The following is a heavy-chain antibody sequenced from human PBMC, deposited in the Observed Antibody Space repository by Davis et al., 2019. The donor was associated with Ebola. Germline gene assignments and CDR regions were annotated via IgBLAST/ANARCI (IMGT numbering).Heavy chain of an antibody. D-gene: IGHD6-6*01. CDR1: GYSFADFW. Sequence: GESLKISCQGFGYSFADFWVAWVRQMPGKGLEWMAIIYPGDSETIYSPSFQGQVTISADKSINTAYLQWSSLKASHTAMYYCARLSLRASPFDSWGQGTLVTVS. V-gene: IGHV5-51*01. CDR3: ARLSLRASPFDS. CDR2: IYPGDSET. J-gene: IGHJ5*01.